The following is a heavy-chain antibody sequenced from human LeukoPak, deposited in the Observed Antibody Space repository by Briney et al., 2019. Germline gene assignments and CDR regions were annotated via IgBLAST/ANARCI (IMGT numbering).Heavy chain of an antibody. D-gene: IGHD1-26*01. CDR1: GYTFTGYY. CDR3: ARGSAYSGSYYYYYYMDV. Sequence: ASVKVSCKASGYTFTGYYMHWVRQAPGQGLEWMGWINPNSGGTNYAQKFQGRVTMTRDTSISTAYMELSRLRSDDTAAYYCARGSAYSGSYYYYYYMDVWGKGTTVTVSS. J-gene: IGHJ6*03. V-gene: IGHV1-2*02. CDR2: INPNSGGT.